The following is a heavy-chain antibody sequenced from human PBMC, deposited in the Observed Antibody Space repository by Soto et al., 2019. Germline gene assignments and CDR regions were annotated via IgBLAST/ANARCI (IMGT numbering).Heavy chain of an antibody. CDR3: AESMGGSGTYVS. D-gene: IGHD3-10*01. Sequence: QVELVQSGAEVKKPGASVKVSCKASGYIFTSYGISWVRQAPGEGLVWMGWISNYNGITNYAQKVQRRVTLTTDRSTSTAYMELRSLRSDDTAVYYCAESMGGSGTYVSWGQGTLVTVSS. CDR1: GYIFTSYG. CDR2: ISNYNGIT. V-gene: IGHV1-18*01. J-gene: IGHJ4*02.